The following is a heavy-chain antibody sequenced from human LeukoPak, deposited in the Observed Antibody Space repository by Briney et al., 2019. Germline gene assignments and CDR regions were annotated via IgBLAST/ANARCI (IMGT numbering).Heavy chain of an antibody. CDR3: ARDWYYSIDY. CDR1: GFSFSSTW. D-gene: IGHD3-16*01. Sequence: GGSLRLSCAASGFSFSSTWMHWVRQAPGEGLVWVSRINSDGTTTYADSVKGRFTISRDNAKNTLYLQMNSLRVEDTAVYYCARDWYYSIDYWGRGTLVTVSS. CDR2: INSDGTT. V-gene: IGHV3-74*01. J-gene: IGHJ4*02.